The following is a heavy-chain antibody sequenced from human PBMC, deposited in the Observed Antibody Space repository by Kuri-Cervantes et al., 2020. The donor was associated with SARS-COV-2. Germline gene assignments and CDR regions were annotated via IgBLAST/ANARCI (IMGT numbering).Heavy chain of an antibody. D-gene: IGHD6-19*01. J-gene: IGHJ4*02. CDR3: ASVSSGWYVVGY. Sequence: SETLSLTCSVSGGSMSNSFWSWVRQPPGKGLEWIGNIYYSGSTNYNPSLKNRVTISVDTSKNQFSLKLSSVTAADTAVYYCASVSSGWYVVGYWGQGTLVTVSS. V-gene: IGHV4-59*08. CDR1: GGSMSNSF. CDR2: IYYSGST.